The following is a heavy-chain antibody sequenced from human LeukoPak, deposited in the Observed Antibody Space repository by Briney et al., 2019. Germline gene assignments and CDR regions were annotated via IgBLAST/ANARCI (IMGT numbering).Heavy chain of an antibody. CDR2: IYTSGST. CDR3: ARAGSSGWYGDYYYYYMDV. V-gene: IGHV4-4*07. J-gene: IGHJ6*03. CDR1: GGSISSYY. Sequence: SETLSLTCTVSGGSISSYYWSWIRQPAGKGLEWIGRIYTSGSTNYNPSLKSRVTMSVDTSKNQFSLKLSSVTAADTAVYYCARAGSSGWYGDYYYYYMDVWGKGTTVTVSS. D-gene: IGHD6-19*01.